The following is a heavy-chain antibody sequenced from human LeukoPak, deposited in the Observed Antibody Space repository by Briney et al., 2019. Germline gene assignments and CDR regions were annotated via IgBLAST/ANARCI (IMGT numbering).Heavy chain of an antibody. J-gene: IGHJ6*03. Sequence: GGSLRLSCAASAFTFSSYAMSWVRQAPGKGLEWVSSISTSDGTTYYADSVKGRFTISRDNSKNTLYLQMNSLSAEDTAVYYCAKNGDRGAYCSGGTCYPYYYYYMDVWGKGTTVTISS. D-gene: IGHD2-15*01. CDR3: AKNGDRGAYCSGGTCYPYYYYYMDV. CDR1: AFTFSSYA. CDR2: ISTSDGTT. V-gene: IGHV3-23*01.